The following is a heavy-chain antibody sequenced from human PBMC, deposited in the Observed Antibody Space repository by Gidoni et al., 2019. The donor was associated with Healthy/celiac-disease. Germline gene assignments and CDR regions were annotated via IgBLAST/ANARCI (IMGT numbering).Heavy chain of an antibody. CDR2: IIPILGIA. Sequence: QVQLVQSGAEVKKPGSSVKVSCKASGGTFSSYTISWVRKAPGQGLEWMGRIIPILGIANYAQKFQGRVTITADKSTSTAYMELSSLRSEDTAVYYCASGGVKIMVRGVYEDYWGRGTLVTVSS. J-gene: IGHJ4*02. CDR1: GGTFSSYT. CDR3: ASGGVKIMVRGVYEDY. D-gene: IGHD3-10*01. V-gene: IGHV1-69*02.